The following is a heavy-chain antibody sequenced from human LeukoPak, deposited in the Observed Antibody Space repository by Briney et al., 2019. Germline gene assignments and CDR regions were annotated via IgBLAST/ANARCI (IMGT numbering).Heavy chain of an antibody. J-gene: IGHJ5*02. D-gene: IGHD3-10*01. V-gene: IGHV1-2*02. CDR1: GYTFTGYY. CDR2: INPNSGGT. CDR3: ARGSLLWFGELSLSWFDP. Sequence: ASVKVSCKASGYTFTGYYMHWVRQAPGQGLEWMGWINPNSGGTNYAQKFQGRVTMTRDTSISTAYMELSRLRSDDTAVYYCARGSLLWFGELSLSWFDPWGQGTVVTVPS.